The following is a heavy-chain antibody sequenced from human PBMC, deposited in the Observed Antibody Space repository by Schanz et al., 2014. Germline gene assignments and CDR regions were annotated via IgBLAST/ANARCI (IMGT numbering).Heavy chain of an antibody. D-gene: IGHD6-13*01. CDR3: ARSVSSNWYFFDY. V-gene: IGHV1-3*01. J-gene: IGHJ4*02. Sequence: QVQLVQSWAEVKGPGASVKVSCKASGYSFTPFPIHWVRQAPGQRLEWMGWINAGTGNTEYSQKFQGRVTITRDTLASTAYMEVSSLRSEDTAVYYCARSVSSNWYFFDYWGQGTLVTVSS. CDR2: INAGTGNT. CDR1: GYSFTPFP.